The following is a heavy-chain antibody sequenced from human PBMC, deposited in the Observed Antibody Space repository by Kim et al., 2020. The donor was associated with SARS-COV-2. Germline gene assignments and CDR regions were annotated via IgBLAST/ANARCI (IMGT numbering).Heavy chain of an antibody. CDR3: ARDSFYDSSGYYPDY. J-gene: IGHJ4*02. V-gene: IGHV3-11*04. D-gene: IGHD3-22*01. Sequence: DSVKGRFTISRDNAKNSLYLQMNSLRAEDTAVYYCARDSFYDSSGYYPDYWGQGTLVTVSS.